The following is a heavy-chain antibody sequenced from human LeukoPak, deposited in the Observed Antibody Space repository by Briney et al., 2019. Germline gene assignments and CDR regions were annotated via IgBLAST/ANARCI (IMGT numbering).Heavy chain of an antibody. Sequence: GGCLRLSCAASGFTFSSSAMRWVRQAPGKGLEWVSAISNNGGYTYYADSVQGRFTISRDNSKSTLCLQMNSLRAEDTAVYYCAKDAYYDFWSGFGYWGQGTLVTVSS. V-gene: IGHV3-23*01. CDR2: ISNNGGYT. CDR3: AKDAYYDFWSGFGY. D-gene: IGHD3-3*01. CDR1: GFTFSSSA. J-gene: IGHJ4*02.